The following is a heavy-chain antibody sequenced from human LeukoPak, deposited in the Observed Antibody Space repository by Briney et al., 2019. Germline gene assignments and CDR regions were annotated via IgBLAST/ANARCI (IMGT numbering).Heavy chain of an antibody. CDR2: IYYSGST. CDR3: ASQTSDYYDSSGPYYFDY. Sequence: SETLSLTCTVSGGSISSSSYYWGWIRQPPGKGLEWIGSIYYSGSTYYNPSLKSRVTISVDTSKNQFSLKLSPVTAADTAVYYCASQTSDYYDSSGPYYFDYWGQGTLVTVSS. CDR1: GGSISSSSYY. J-gene: IGHJ4*02. V-gene: IGHV4-39*07. D-gene: IGHD3-22*01.